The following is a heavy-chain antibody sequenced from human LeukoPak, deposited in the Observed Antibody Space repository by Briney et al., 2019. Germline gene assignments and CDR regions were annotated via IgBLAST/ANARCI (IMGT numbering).Heavy chain of an antibody. CDR2: IYYSGST. CDR3: ARGRYYDQDY. CDR1: GGSISSSSYY. D-gene: IGHD3-22*01. J-gene: IGHJ4*02. Sequence: SETLSLTCTVSGGSISSSSYYWGWIRQPPGKGLEWIGSIYYSGSTYYNPSLKSRVTISVDTSKNQFSLKLSSVTAADTAVYYCARGRYYDQDYWGQGTLVTVSS. V-gene: IGHV4-39*01.